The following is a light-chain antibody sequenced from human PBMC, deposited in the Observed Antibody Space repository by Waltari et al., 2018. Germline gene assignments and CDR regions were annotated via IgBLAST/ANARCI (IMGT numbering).Light chain of an antibody. CDR1: QSISRY. Sequence: DIVMTQSPSSLSASVGDRVTITCRASQSISRYLNWYQQKPGKAPKLLISAASSLQSGVPSRFSGSGSGTDFTLSITSLQPEDFATYYCQQNRIFGQGTKLEIK. CDR3: QQNRI. J-gene: IGKJ2*01. V-gene: IGKV1-39*01. CDR2: AAS.